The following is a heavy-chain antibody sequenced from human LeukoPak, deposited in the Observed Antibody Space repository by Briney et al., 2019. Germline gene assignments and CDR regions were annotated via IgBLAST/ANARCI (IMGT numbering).Heavy chain of an antibody. CDR3: ARAVEDGVRGVRWFDP. J-gene: IGHJ5*02. V-gene: IGHV1-18*01. D-gene: IGHD3-10*01. CDR2: FSSKGNR. Sequence: GASVMVSCKASGYTFTYYGISWVRQAPGQGLEWMGWFSSKGNRNYAQNFQGRVTVITDTSTSTAYMELRSLRSDDTAIYYCARAVEDGVRGVRWFDPWGQGTLVTVSS. CDR1: GYTFTYYG.